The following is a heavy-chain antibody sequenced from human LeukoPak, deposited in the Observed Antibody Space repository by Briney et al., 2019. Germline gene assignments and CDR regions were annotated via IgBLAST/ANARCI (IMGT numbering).Heavy chain of an antibody. V-gene: IGHV3-7*05. CDR3: AGYGKSKLDY. J-gene: IGHJ4*02. CDR1: GFRFSVYW. Sequence: GGSLRLYCAASGFRFSVYWMTWVRQAPGKGLEWVANIKEDGDEKYYVDSVRGRFTISRDNAQNSLFLEMNSLRADDTAVYYCAGYGKSKLDYWGQGTLVTVSS. D-gene: IGHD1-1*01. CDR2: IKEDGDEK.